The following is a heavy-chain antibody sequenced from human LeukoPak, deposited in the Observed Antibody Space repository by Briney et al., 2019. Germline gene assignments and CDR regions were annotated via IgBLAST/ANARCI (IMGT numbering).Heavy chain of an antibody. D-gene: IGHD6-19*01. Sequence: SETLSLTCALYGGSFSGYHWSWIRQPPGKGLEWIGEINHSGGTNYNPSLKSRVTISVDTSKNQFSLKLSSVTAADTAVYFCARDTTPYSTGWYDYWGQGTLVTVSS. J-gene: IGHJ4*02. CDR3: ARDTTPYSTGWYDY. CDR1: GGSFSGYH. V-gene: IGHV4-34*01. CDR2: INHSGGT.